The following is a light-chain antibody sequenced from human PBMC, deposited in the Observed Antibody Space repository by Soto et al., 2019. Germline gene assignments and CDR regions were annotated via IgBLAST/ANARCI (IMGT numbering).Light chain of an antibody. CDR1: SSDVGGYNY. J-gene: IGLJ2*01. CDR3: SSYTSSSTLV. CDR2: DVS. Sequence: QSALTQPASVSGSPGQSITISCTGTSSDVGGYNYVSWYQQHPGKAPKLMIYDVSNRPSGVSNRFSGSKSGNTASLTISGLQAEDEAAYYCSSYTSSSTLVFGGATKLTVL. V-gene: IGLV2-14*01.